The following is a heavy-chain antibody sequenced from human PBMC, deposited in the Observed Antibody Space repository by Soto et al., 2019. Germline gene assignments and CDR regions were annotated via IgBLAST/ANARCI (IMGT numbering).Heavy chain of an antibody. J-gene: IGHJ4*02. CDR1: VFTFSSYE. CDR2: ITTSGSSM. Sequence: PWWSLRLSCSASVFTFSSYEMNWCRQAPGKGLEWISFITTSGSSMYYADSVKGRFTISRDNAKNSLFLQMNSLRAADTAFYYCARGYSGGWSRGGYFDFWGQGTPVTVSS. CDR3: ARGYSGGWSRGGYFDF. D-gene: IGHD6-19*01. V-gene: IGHV3-48*03.